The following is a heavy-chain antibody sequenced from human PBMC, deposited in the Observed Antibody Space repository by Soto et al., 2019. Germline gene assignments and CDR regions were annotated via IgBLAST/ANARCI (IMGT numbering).Heavy chain of an antibody. CDR2: IYYGGST. Sequence: SETLSLTCTVSGGSISSYYWSWIRQPPGEGLEWIGYIYYGGSTNYNPSLKSRVTISVDTSKNQFSLKLSSVTAADTAVYYCARRYGGAFDIWGQGTXVTVSS. J-gene: IGHJ3*02. D-gene: IGHD3-10*01. CDR3: ARRYGGAFDI. V-gene: IGHV4-59*08. CDR1: GGSISSYY.